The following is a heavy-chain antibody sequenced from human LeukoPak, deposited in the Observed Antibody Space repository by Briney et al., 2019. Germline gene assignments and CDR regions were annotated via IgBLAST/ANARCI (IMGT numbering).Heavy chain of an antibody. D-gene: IGHD3-10*01. J-gene: IGHJ4*02. CDR1: GYTFTSYG. Sequence: ASVKVSCKASGYTFTSYGISWVRQAPGQGLEWMGWISAYNGNTNYAQKLQGRVTMTTDTSTGTAYMELRSLRSDDTAVYYCARESSYYGSGSPTYWGQGTLVTVSS. V-gene: IGHV1-18*01. CDR2: ISAYNGNT. CDR3: ARESSYYGSGSPTY.